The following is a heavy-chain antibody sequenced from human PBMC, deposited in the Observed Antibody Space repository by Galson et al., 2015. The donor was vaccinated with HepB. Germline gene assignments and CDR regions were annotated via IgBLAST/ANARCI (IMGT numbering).Heavy chain of an antibody. CDR1: GFTVSSNY. CDR2: IYSGGST. D-gene: IGHD3-10*01. Sequence: SLRLSCAASGFTVSSNYMSWVRQAPGKGLEWVSVIYSGGSTYYADSVKGRFTISRDNSENTLYLQMNSLRAEDTAVYYCARVGDLWFGLYYYGMDVWGQGTTVTVSS. V-gene: IGHV3-66*01. CDR3: ARVGDLWFGLYYYGMDV. J-gene: IGHJ6*02.